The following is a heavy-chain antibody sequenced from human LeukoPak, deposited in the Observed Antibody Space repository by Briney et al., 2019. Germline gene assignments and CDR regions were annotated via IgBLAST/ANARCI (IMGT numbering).Heavy chain of an antibody. Sequence: PGGSLRLSCAASGFTFSRYSMNWVRQAPGKGLEWVSSISSSSISIYYADAVKGRFTISRDNVKNSLYLQMNSLRAEDTAVYYCARATYYYDSSGNFDKWGQGTLVAVPS. V-gene: IGHV3-21*01. CDR1: GFTFSRYS. D-gene: IGHD3-22*01. CDR2: ISSSSISI. J-gene: IGHJ4*02. CDR3: ARATYYYDSSGNFDK.